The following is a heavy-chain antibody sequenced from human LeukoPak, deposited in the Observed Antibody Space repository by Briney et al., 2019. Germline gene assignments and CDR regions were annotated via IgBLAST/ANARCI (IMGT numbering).Heavy chain of an antibody. D-gene: IGHD3-10*02. CDR2: ISSSGSTI. V-gene: IGHV3-48*03. J-gene: IGHJ6*03. CDR3: AELGITMIGGV. CDR1: GFTFSSYE. Sequence: GGSLRLSCAASGFTFSSYEMNWVRQAPGKGLGWVSSISSSGSTISYADSVKGRFTISRDNAKNSLYLQMTSLRAEDTAVYYCAELGITMIGGVWGKGTTVTISS.